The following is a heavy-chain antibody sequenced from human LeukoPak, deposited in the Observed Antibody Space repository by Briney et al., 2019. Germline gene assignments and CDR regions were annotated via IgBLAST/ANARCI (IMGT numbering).Heavy chain of an antibody. CDR1: GLTLYNVW. CDR2: IKSNIDGGTT. D-gene: IGHD2-15*01. V-gene: IGHV3-15*01. Sequence: GGSLRLSCAASGLTLYNVWMSWVRQAPGKGLEWVGRIKSNIDGGTTDYAAPVNGRFSISRDDSKNTLYLQVNSLKTEDTAIYYCTRGYCSGGGCSGFHNWFDPWGQGTLVTVSS. J-gene: IGHJ5*02. CDR3: TRGYCSGGGCSGFHNWFDP.